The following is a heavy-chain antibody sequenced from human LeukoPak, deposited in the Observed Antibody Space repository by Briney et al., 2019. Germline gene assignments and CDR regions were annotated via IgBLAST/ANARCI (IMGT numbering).Heavy chain of an antibody. CDR1: GFIVNTYY. CDR2: IYSDGST. CDR3: ARIYSGSHYS. V-gene: IGHV3-53*01. Sequence: GGSLRLSCAVSGFIVNTYYMSWVRQAPGKGLEWVSIIYSDGSTYYADSVKGRFTISRDTSKNTLFLQMNSLRAEDTAVYYCARIYSGSHYSWGQGTLVSISS. D-gene: IGHD1-26*01. J-gene: IGHJ4*02.